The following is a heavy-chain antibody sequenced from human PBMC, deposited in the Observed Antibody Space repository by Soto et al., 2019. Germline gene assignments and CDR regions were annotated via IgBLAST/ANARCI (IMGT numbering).Heavy chain of an antibody. D-gene: IGHD2-21*02. CDR3: ARDGTGGDWNTDL. J-gene: IGHJ5*02. CDR2: IDKDGSEK. V-gene: IGHV3-7*01. Sequence: VQLVESGGTLVQPGESLRLSCAASGFTFRDYWMSWVRQAPGKGLEWVANIDKDGSEKYYVDSVKGRFIVSRDNAKNSLYLQMNSLRAEDTAVYHCARDGTGGDWNTDLWGQGTLVTVSS. CDR1: GFTFRDYW.